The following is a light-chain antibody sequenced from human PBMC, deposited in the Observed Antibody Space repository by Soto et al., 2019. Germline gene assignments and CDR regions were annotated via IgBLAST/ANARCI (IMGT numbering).Light chain of an antibody. J-gene: IGLJ1*01. CDR2: STS. CDR3: AAWDDSLNGLYV. V-gene: IGLV1-44*01. Sequence: QPVLTQPPSASGTPGQRVTISCSGSSSNIGSNSVNWYQQLPGTAPKLLVYSTSQRPSGVPDRFSGSKSGTSASLAISALQSEDEADYFCAAWDDSLNGLYVFGTGTKVTVL. CDR1: SSNIGSNS.